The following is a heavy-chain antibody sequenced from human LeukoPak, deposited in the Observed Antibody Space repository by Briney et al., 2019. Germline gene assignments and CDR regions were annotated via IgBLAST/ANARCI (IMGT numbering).Heavy chain of an antibody. V-gene: IGHV1-46*01. CDR1: GYTFTNYY. Sequence: ASVKVSCKASGYTFTNYYIHWVRQAPGQGLEWMGIINPSGGSTNFAQKFQGRVTMTTDTSTITVYMELSSLRSEDTAVYYCAGPPKAISDTVWSDYWGQGTLVTVSS. CDR3: AGPPKAISDTVWSDY. CDR2: INPSGGST. J-gene: IGHJ4*02. D-gene: IGHD2-8*01.